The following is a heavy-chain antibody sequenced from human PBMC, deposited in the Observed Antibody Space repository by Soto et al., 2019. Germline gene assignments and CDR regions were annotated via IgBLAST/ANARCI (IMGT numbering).Heavy chain of an antibody. CDR3: AKDRNYPRDQFHY. Sequence: GGSLRLSCAGSGFNFNNFAMHWVRQAPGTGLEYVSSISDTGGSTFHADSVKGRFTISRDNSKNTIFLHMDSLRAEDTAVYYCAKDRNYPRDQFHYWGQGTLVTVSS. J-gene: IGHJ4*02. D-gene: IGHD1-7*01. CDR2: ISDTGGST. V-gene: IGHV3-64*02. CDR1: GFNFNNFA.